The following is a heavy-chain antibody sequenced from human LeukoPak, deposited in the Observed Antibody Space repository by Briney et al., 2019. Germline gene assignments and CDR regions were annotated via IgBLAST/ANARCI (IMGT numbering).Heavy chain of an antibody. CDR2: IYYSGST. D-gene: IGHD1-26*01. CDR3: ARHGASGSYLYYFDY. CDR1: GGSISSYY. J-gene: IGHJ4*02. V-gene: IGHV4-59*08. Sequence: SETLSLTCTVSGGSISSYYWSWIRQTPGKGLEWIGYIYYSGSTNYNPSLKSRVTISVDTSKNQFSLKLSSETAADTAVYLCARHGASGSYLYYFDYWGQGTLVTVSS.